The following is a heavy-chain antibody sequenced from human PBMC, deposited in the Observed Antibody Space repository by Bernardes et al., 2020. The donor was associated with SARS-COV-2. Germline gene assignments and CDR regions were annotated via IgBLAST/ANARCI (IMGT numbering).Heavy chain of an antibody. D-gene: IGHD6-19*01. V-gene: IGHV3-74*01. J-gene: IGHJ4*02. Sequence: GGSLRLSCVASGFTFNTYWMHWVRQIPGEGLMWVSRISADGSTIIYADPVKGRFSISRDNSKNTLSLHMTSVRAEDTAVYFCVREGSSGWFFDHWGQGTLVTVSS. CDR1: GFTFNTYW. CDR2: ISADGSTI. CDR3: VREGSSGWFFDH.